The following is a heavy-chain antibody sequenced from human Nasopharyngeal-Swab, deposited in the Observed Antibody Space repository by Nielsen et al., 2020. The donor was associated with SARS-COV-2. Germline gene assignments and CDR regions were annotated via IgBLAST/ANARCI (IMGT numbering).Heavy chain of an antibody. CDR2: IYHSGST. J-gene: IGHJ4*02. CDR3: ALDYYDSSGYSRPNDY. V-gene: IGHV4-30-2*01. Sequence: RQAPGKGLEWIGYIYHSGSTYYNPSLKSRVTISVDRSKNQFSLKLSSVTAADTAVYYCALDYYDSSGYSRPNDYWGQGTLVTVSS. D-gene: IGHD3-22*01.